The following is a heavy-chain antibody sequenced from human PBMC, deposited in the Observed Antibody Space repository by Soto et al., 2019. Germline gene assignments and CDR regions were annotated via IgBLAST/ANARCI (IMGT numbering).Heavy chain of an antibody. D-gene: IGHD1-26*01. CDR3: ARHGPGGSYSDY. Sequence: QLQLQDAGPGLVKPSETLSLTCTVSGGSISSSSYYWGWIRQPPGKGLEWIGRIYYSGSTYYNPSLKSRATISVDTSKNQFSLKLSSVTAADTAVYYCARHGPGGSYSDYWGQGTLVTVS. CDR1: GGSISSSSYY. CDR2: IYYSGST. V-gene: IGHV4-39*01. J-gene: IGHJ4*02.